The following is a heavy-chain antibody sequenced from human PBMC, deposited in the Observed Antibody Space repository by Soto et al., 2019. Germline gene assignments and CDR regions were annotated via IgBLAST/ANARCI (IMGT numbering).Heavy chain of an antibody. CDR3: ARFRGGYCGGDCPIDY. CDR1: GFTFSKFG. J-gene: IGHJ4*02. Sequence: HPGGSLRLSCAASGFTFSKFGMHWVRQAPGKGLEWVASIWYDGSFPYYADSVKGRFTISRDNSKNMLYLQMNSLTVEDTAVFFCARFRGGYCGGDCPIDYWGQGALVTVSS. CDR2: IWYDGSFP. V-gene: IGHV3-33*01. D-gene: IGHD2-21*02.